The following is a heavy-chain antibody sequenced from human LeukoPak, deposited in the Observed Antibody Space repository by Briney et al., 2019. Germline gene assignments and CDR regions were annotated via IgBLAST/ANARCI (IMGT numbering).Heavy chain of an antibody. V-gene: IGHV3-7*04. D-gene: IGHD3-10*01. Sequence: GGSLRLSCAASGFTFSNYWMTWVRQAPGKGLEWVANIDQGGSEMYSVDSVKGRFSISRDNAKKALYLQMNSLRAEDTAVYYCARAYYYGSGDYYSWAYFDFWGLGTLVTVSS. CDR1: GFTFSNYW. CDR3: ARAYYYGSGDYYSWAYFDF. CDR2: IDQGGSEM. J-gene: IGHJ4*02.